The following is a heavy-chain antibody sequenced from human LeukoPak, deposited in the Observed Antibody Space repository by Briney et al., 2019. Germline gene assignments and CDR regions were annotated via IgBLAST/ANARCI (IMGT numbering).Heavy chain of an antibody. CDR3: ASEAHRGGGFDS. D-gene: IGHD3-16*01. CDR1: GGSISSDTYF. Sequence: SETLSLTCTVSGGSISSDTYFWGWIRQPPGKGLEWIANIYFTGNTYYNPSLKSRATISVDTSKNQFSLTLSSVTAADTAVYYCASEAHRGGGFDSWGQGTQVTASS. V-gene: IGHV4-39*01. J-gene: IGHJ4*02. CDR2: IYFTGNT.